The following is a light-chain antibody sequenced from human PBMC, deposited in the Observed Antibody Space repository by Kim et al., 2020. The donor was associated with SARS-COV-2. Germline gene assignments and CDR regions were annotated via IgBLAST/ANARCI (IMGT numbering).Light chain of an antibody. CDR1: QTISSW. V-gene: IGKV1-5*03. J-gene: IGKJ1*01. CDR2: KAS. CDR3: QQYMSYPWT. Sequence: DIQMTQSPSTLSASVGDRVTITCRASQTISSWLAWYQQKPGKAPNLLIYKASSVESGVPSRFSGSGSGTEFTLTISGLQPDDFVTYYCQQYMSYPWTFGQGTKVEIK.